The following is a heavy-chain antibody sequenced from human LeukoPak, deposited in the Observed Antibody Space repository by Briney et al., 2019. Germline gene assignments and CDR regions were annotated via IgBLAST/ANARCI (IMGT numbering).Heavy chain of an antibody. Sequence: SETLSLTCTVSGGSISSSSYYWSWIRQPPGKGLEWIGEINHSGSTNYNPSLKSRVTISVDTSKNQFSLKLSSVTAADTAVYYCARSPRHTFDSSSLRAHANNPDNWGQGTLVTVSS. D-gene: IGHD3-22*01. CDR2: INHSGST. CDR3: ARSPRHTFDSSSLRAHANNPDN. V-gene: IGHV4-39*07. J-gene: IGHJ4*02. CDR1: GGSISSSSYY.